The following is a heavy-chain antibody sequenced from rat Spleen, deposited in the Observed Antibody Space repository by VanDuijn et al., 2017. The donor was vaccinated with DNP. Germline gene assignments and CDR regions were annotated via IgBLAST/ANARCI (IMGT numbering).Heavy chain of an antibody. V-gene: IGHV5-27*01. CDR2: ISTSGSRT. CDR3: TREQHFHFDS. D-gene: IGHD1-10*01. Sequence: LVESGGGLVQPGRSLKLSCAASGFMFSNYYMAWVRQAPKKGLEWVATISTSGSRTYYPDSVKGRFTISRDNAESSLYLQMNSLKSEDTATYYCTREQHFHFDSWGQGVMVTVSS. J-gene: IGHJ2*01. CDR1: GFMFSNYY.